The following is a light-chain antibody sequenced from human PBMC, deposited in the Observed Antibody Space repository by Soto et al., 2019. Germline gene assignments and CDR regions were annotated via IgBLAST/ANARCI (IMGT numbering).Light chain of an antibody. Sequence: QPVLTQPPSVSGAPGQGVTISCTGSSSNIGTRYDVHWYQQLPGTAPKLLIYGNSNRPSGVPDRFSGSKSGTSASLAITGLQAEDEADYYCQSYDSRLNAGVFGGGTKVTVL. CDR1: SSNIGTRYD. J-gene: IGLJ3*02. CDR2: GNS. V-gene: IGLV1-40*01. CDR3: QSYDSRLNAGV.